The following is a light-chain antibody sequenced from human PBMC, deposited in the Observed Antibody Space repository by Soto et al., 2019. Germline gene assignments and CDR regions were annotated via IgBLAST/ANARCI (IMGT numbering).Light chain of an antibody. J-gene: IGLJ3*02. V-gene: IGLV2-14*01. CDR1: RSDVGGYNY. CDR3: SSYTSSSTLGV. Sequence: QSVLTQPDSVSGSPGQSITISCTGTRSDVGGYNYVSWYQQHPGKAPKLMIYEVSNRPSGVSNRFSGSKSGNTASLTISGLQAEYEADYYCSSYTSSSTLGVFGGGTKVTVL. CDR2: EVS.